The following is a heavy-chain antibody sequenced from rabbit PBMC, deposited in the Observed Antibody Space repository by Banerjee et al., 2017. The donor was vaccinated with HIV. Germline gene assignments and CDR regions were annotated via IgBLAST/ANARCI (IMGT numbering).Heavy chain of an antibody. D-gene: IGHD4-1*01. Sequence: QEQLEESGGDLVKPEGSLTLTCTASGFSFNNKYVMCWVRQAPGKGLEWIACIVTGSSDSSDSAYYANWAKGRFTISKTSSTTVTLQMTSLTAADTATYFCARDLAGVIGWNFDLWGPGTLVTVS. V-gene: IGHV1S45*01. J-gene: IGHJ4*01. CDR3: ARDLAGVIGWNFDL. CDR2: IVTGSSDSSDSA. CDR1: GFSFNNKYV.